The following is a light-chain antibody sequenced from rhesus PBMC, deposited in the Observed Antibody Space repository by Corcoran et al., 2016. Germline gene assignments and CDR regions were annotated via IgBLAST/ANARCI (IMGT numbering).Light chain of an antibody. CDR3: QQHNSYPLT. CDR1: QGISKY. Sequence: DIQMTQSPSSLSASVGDTVPITCQASQGISKYLAWYQQKPGKAPKLLIYDASTLPHGVPSRSSGSGSGTEFTLNISSLQPEDFATYYCQQHNSYPLTFGGGTKVGLK. V-gene: IGKV1-25*01. CDR2: DAS. J-gene: IGKJ4*01.